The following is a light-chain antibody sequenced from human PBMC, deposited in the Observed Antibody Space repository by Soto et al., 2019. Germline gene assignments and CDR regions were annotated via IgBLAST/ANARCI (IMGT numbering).Light chain of an antibody. Sequence: SYELTQAPSVSVSPGQTATITCSGDKLGDKYASWYHQKPGQSPVLVIFQDSKRPSGIPERFSGSNSGNTATLTISGTQAMDEADYYCQAWDSNTGVVFGGGTKLTVL. J-gene: IGLJ2*01. CDR2: QDS. CDR3: QAWDSNTGVV. CDR1: KLGDKY. V-gene: IGLV3-1*01.